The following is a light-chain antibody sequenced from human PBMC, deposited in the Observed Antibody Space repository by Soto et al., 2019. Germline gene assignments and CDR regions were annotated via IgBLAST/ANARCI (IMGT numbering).Light chain of an antibody. V-gene: IGLV1-44*01. J-gene: IGLJ2*01. CDR3: AAWDDSLNGHVL. CDR1: SSNIGSNS. CDR2: NNN. Sequence: QSVLTQRPSASGTPGQRVTISCSGSSSNIGSNSANWYQHLPGTAPKLLIYNNNHRPSGVPDRFSGSKSGTSASLAISGLQSEDEADYYCAAWDDSLNGHVLFGGGTKLTVL.